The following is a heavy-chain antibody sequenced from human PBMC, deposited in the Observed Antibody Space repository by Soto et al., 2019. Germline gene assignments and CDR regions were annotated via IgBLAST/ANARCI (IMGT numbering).Heavy chain of an antibody. CDR2: IWYDGNNK. V-gene: IGHV3-33*01. Sequence: PGGSLRLSCAASGFRFGSHGMHWVRQAPGKGLEWVAIIWYDGNNKYYADSVKGRFTISRDNSKNTLYLQMNSLRAEDTAVYYCARDMAAGTSYFDYWSQGLVVTVSS. CDR1: GFRFGSHG. D-gene: IGHD6-13*01. J-gene: IGHJ4*02. CDR3: ARDMAAGTSYFDY.